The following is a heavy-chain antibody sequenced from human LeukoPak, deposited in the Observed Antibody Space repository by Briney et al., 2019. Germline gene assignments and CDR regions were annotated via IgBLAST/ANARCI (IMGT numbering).Heavy chain of an antibody. CDR2: IIPFFGTA. V-gene: IGHV1-69*01. CDR1: GRTFSSYA. Sequence: SVKVSCKASGRTFSSYAISWLRQAPRQGLEWMGGIIPFFGTANYAQKFQGRVTITADESTSTAYMELSSLRSEDTAVYYCARDRADYDSSGYWGAFDIWGQGTMVTVSS. D-gene: IGHD3-22*01. CDR3: ARDRADYDSSGYWGAFDI. J-gene: IGHJ3*02.